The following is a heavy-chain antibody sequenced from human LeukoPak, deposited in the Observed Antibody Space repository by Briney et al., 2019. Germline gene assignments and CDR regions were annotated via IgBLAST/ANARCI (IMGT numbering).Heavy chain of an antibody. CDR2: ISSTSSYM. Sequence: GGSLRLSCAASEFTFSNYNMNWVRQAPEKGLECVSSISSTSSYMYYADSVKGRFTISRDNAKNSLYLQMNSLRAEDTAVYYCARSYYDILTGYEYNCFDSWGQGTLVTVSS. V-gene: IGHV3-21*01. CDR3: ARSYYDILTGYEYNCFDS. D-gene: IGHD3-9*01. J-gene: IGHJ5*01. CDR1: EFTFSNYN.